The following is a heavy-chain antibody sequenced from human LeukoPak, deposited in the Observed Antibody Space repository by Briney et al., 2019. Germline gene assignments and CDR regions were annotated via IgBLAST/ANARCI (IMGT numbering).Heavy chain of an antibody. CDR2: ISAYNGNT. D-gene: IGHD6-13*01. V-gene: IGHV1-18*01. CDR3: ARIMGILSSSWSGDY. J-gene: IGHJ4*02. Sequence: ASVKVSWKASGYTFTSYGISWVRQAPGQGLEWMGWISAYNGNTNYAQKLQGRVTMTTDTSTSTAYMELRSLRSDDTAVYYCARIMGILSSSWSGDYWGQGTLVTVSS. CDR1: GYTFTSYG.